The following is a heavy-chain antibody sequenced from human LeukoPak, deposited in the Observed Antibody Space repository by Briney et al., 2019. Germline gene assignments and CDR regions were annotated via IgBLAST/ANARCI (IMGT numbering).Heavy chain of an antibody. CDR3: ARAHRSRAFDY. J-gene: IGHJ4*02. CDR1: GFTFSSYW. D-gene: IGHD1-14*01. Sequence: GGSLRLSCAASGFTFSSYWMSWVRQAPGKGLEWVANIKQDGSEKYYVDSVKGRFTISRDNAKISLYLQMNSLRAEGTAVYYCARAHRSRAFDYWGQGTLVTVSS. CDR2: IKQDGSEK. V-gene: IGHV3-7*01.